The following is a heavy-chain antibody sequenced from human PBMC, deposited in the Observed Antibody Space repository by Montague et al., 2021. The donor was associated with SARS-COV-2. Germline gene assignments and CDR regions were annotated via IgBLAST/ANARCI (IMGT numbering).Heavy chain of an antibody. CDR2: IYTSGST. D-gene: IGHD3-10*01. CDR1: GGSISSGSYY. V-gene: IGHV4-61*02. CDR3: GRVGVGTMVRGVIPAYYDYGMDV. J-gene: IGHJ6*02. Sequence: TLSLTCTVSGGSISSGSYYWSWIRQPAGKGLEWIGRIYTSGSTNYNPSLKSRVTISVDTSKNQFSLRLSSVTAADTAVYYCGRVGVGTMVRGVIPAYYDYGMDVWGQGTTVTVSS.